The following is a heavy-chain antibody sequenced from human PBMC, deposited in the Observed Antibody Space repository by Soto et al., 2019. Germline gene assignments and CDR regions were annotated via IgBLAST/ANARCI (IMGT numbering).Heavy chain of an antibody. CDR1: GGSISSYY. CDR3: ARVAYDILTGYYFDY. Sequence: SETLSLTCTVSGGSISSYYWSWIRQPPGKGLEWIGYIYYGGSTNYNPSLKSRVTISVDTSKNQFSLKLSSVTAADTAVYYCARVAYDILTGYYFDYWGQGTLVTVSS. D-gene: IGHD3-9*01. CDR2: IYYGGST. J-gene: IGHJ4*02. V-gene: IGHV4-59*01.